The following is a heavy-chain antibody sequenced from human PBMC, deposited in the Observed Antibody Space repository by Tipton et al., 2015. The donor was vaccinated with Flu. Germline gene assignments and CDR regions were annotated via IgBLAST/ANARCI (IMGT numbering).Heavy chain of an antibody. V-gene: IGHV3-23*01. CDR2: ISGSGGST. Sequence: SLRLSCAASGFTFSSYAMSWVRQAPGKGLEWVSAISGSGGSTYYADSVKGRFTISRDNSKNTLYLQMNSLRAEDTAVYYCAKDRADYYDSSGGFDYWGQGTLVTVSS. CDR1: GFTFSSYA. D-gene: IGHD3-22*01. CDR3: AKDRADYYDSSGGFDY. J-gene: IGHJ4*02.